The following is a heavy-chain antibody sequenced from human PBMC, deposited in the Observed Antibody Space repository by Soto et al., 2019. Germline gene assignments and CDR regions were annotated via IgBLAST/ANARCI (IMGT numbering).Heavy chain of an antibody. D-gene: IGHD3-10*01. CDR1: GYSFTNYG. V-gene: IGHV1-18*01. Sequence: GCSVKVSCKASGYSFTNYGISWVRQAPGQGLEWMGWISGHNGNTNYAQKLQGRVTMTTDTSTSTAYMELSSLRSEDTDVYYCARDHYGWGSLRSPFFYWGQGTLVTVSS. CDR3: ARDHYGWGSLRSPFFY. CDR2: ISGHNGNT. J-gene: IGHJ4*02.